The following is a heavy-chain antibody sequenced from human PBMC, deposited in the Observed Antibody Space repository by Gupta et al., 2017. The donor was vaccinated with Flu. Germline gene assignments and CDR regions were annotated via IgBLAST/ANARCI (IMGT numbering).Heavy chain of an antibody. D-gene: IGHD4-17*01. CDR1: GFTFSSYE. J-gene: IGHJ4*02. CDR2: NSSSGKTI. CDR3: ARGLNDYGGNSNFDY. Sequence: EVQLVESGGGLVQPGGSLRLSCAASGFTFSSYEMKWVRQAPGKGLEWISYNSSSGKTINYADPGKGRFTISKDNAKNSMVLQMNSLRAEDTAVYYCARGLNDYGGNSNFDYWGQGTLVTVSS. V-gene: IGHV3-48*03.